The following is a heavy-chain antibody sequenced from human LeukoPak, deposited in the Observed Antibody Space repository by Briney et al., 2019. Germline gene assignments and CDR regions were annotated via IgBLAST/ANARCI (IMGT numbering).Heavy chain of an antibody. CDR1: GFTFSSYG. D-gene: IGHD1-26*01. J-gene: IGHJ4*02. CDR2: ISSIDGST. V-gene: IGHV3-23*01. Sequence: SGGSLRLSCAASGFTFSSYGMSWVRQAPGKGLEWVSGISSIDGSTYYADSVKGRFTVSRGNSKNTLYLQMNSLRAEDTAVYYCAKVASGSYYNWPFDYWGQGTLVTVSS. CDR3: AKVASGSYYNWPFDY.